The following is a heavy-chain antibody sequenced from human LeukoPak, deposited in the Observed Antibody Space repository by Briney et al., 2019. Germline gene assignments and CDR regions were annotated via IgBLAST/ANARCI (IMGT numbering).Heavy chain of an antibody. D-gene: IGHD2-15*01. Sequence: GGSLRLSCGASGFTFGTYWMHWVRQAPGKGLVWVSGINSDGGTTTYADSVKGRFTISRDNAKNSLFLQMNSLRAEDTAVYYCARVLRYCSGGNCYSGGLGYMDVWGKGTTVTISS. CDR1: GFTFGTYW. CDR3: ARVLRYCSGGNCYSGGLGYMDV. J-gene: IGHJ6*03. V-gene: IGHV3-74*01. CDR2: INSDGGTT.